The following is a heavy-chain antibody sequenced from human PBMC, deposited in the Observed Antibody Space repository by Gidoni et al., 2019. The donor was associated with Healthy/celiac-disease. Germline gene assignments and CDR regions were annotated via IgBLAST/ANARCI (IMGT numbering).Heavy chain of an antibody. V-gene: IGHV1-18*01. J-gene: IGHJ6*03. D-gene: IGHD1-1*01. CDR3: ARDVIQLERRGPHYYYMDV. CDR1: GYTFTSYG. Sequence: QVQLVQSGAEVKKTGASVKVSCKASGYTFTSYGISWVRQAHVQGLEWMGWISDYNGITNYAQNLQGRVTMTTDTSTSTAYIELRSLRSDDTAVYYCARDVIQLERRGPHYYYMDVWGKGTTVTVSS. CDR2: ISDYNGIT.